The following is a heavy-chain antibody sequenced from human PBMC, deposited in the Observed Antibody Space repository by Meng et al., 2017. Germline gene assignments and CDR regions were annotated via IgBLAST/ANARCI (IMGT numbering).Heavy chain of an antibody. D-gene: IGHD6-19*01. CDR2: IYHSGST. CDR1: GGSISSSNW. Sequence: GELQESGRGLVKPSGALSLTCAVSGGSISSSNWWSWVRQPPGKGLEWIGEIYHSGSTNYNPSLKSRVTISVDKSKNQFSLKLSSVTAADTAVYYCARGRYSSGWDRFDYWGQGTLVTVSS. V-gene: IGHV4-4*02. CDR3: ARGRYSSGWDRFDY. J-gene: IGHJ4*02.